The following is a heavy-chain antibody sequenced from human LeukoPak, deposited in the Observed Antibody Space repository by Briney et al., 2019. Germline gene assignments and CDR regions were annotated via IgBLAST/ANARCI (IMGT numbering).Heavy chain of an antibody. J-gene: IGHJ4*02. CDR2: IYSGGST. V-gene: IGHV3-66*01. Sequence: GGSLRLSCAASGFTVSSNYMSGVRQAPGKGLEWVSVIYSGGSTYYADSVKGRFTISRDNSKNTLYLQMNSLKAEDMAVYYCARDPDGYRQGHHFDYWGQGTLVTVSS. D-gene: IGHD5-18*01. CDR3: ARDPDGYRQGHHFDY. CDR1: GFTVSSNY.